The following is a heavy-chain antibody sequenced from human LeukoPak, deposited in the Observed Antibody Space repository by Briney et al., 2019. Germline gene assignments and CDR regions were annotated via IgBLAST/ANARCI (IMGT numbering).Heavy chain of an antibody. J-gene: IGHJ4*02. CDR2: IWYDGSNK. CDR1: GFTFSSYG. V-gene: IGHV3-33*01. CDR3: ARDKRANLHRLHLGPFDY. Sequence: GGSLRLSCAASGFTFSSYGMHWVRQAPGKGLEWVAVIWYDGSNKYYADSVKGRFTISRDNSKNTLYLQMNSLRAEDTAVYYCARDKRANLHRLHLGPFDYWGQGTLVTVSS. D-gene: IGHD1-7*01.